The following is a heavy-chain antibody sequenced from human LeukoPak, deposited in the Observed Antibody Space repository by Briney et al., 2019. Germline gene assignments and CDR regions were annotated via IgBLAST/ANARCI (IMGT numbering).Heavy chain of an antibody. Sequence: AGGSLRLSCAASGFTFSGYAMSWVRQAPGKGLEWVSAISGSGGSTYYADSVKGRFTISRDNSKNTLYLQMNSLRAEDTAVYYCAKEIYGDYDPGTSDAFDIWGQGTMVTVSS. D-gene: IGHD4-17*01. CDR2: ISGSGGST. J-gene: IGHJ3*02. CDR1: GFTFSGYA. CDR3: AKEIYGDYDPGTSDAFDI. V-gene: IGHV3-23*01.